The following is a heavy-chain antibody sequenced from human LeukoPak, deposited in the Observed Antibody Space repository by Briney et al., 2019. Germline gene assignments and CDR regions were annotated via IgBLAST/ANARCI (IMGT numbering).Heavy chain of an antibody. CDR3: ASPEILQFDY. J-gene: IGHJ4*02. Sequence: GGSLRLSCAASGFTFSSYNMNWVRQAPGKGLDWVSSISPTSSYTSYTDSVKGRFTISRDNAKNSLYLQMNSLRVGDTAVYYCASPEILQFDYWGQGTLVTVSS. V-gene: IGHV3-21*01. CDR1: GFTFSSYN. CDR2: ISPTSSYT.